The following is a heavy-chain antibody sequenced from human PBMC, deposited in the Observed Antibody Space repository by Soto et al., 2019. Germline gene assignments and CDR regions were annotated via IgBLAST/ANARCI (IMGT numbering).Heavy chain of an antibody. V-gene: IGHV6-1*01. D-gene: IGHD2-15*01. CDR3: ARDPHCSGGSCYVGLWFDS. J-gene: IGHJ5*01. Sequence: SQTLSLTCAISGDSVSSNSAAWNWIRQSPSRGLEWLGRTYYRSKWYNDYAVSVKSRITINPDTSKNQFSLQLNSVTPEDTAVYYCARDPHCSGGSCYVGLWFDSWGQGTLVTVSS. CDR2: TYYRSKWYN. CDR1: GDSVSSNSAA.